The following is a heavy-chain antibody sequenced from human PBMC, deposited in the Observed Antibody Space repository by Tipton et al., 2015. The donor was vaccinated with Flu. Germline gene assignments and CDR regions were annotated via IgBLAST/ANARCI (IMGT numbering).Heavy chain of an antibody. J-gene: IGHJ4*02. CDR1: GFTLSSYW. Sequence: AVSGFTLSSYWMGWVRQAPGKGLEWVANIKQDGSEKYYVDSVKGRFTISRDNAKNSLYLQMNSLRVEDTAVYYCVRAIAAAGSRWGQGTLVTVSS. D-gene: IGHD6-13*01. V-gene: IGHV3-7*01. CDR3: VRAIAAAGSR. CDR2: IKQDGSEK.